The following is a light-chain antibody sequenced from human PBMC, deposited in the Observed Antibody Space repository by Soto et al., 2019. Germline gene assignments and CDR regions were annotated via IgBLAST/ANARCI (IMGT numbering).Light chain of an antibody. J-gene: IGLJ2*01. CDR3: SSYTTSSTAV. V-gene: IGLV2-14*01. CDR1: TSDVGGYNY. CDR2: DVS. Sequence: QSALTQPASVSGSPGQSITISCTGTTSDVGGYNYVSWYQQHPGKVPKLKIYDVSHRPSGVSNRFSGSKSGNTASLTISGLQAEDEAHYYCSSYTTSSTAVFGGGTKLTVL.